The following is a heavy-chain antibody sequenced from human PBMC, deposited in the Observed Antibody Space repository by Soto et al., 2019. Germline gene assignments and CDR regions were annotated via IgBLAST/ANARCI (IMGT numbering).Heavy chain of an antibody. J-gene: IGHJ4*02. CDR1: GFTFDDYA. CDR3: AKAATRGQFDY. Sequence: EVQLVESGGGLVQPGRSLRLSCAASGFTFDDYAMHWVRQAPGKGLEWVSGISWNSGSIGYADSVKGRFTISRDNAKNSLYLQMNSLRAEDTALYYCAKAATRGQFDYWGQGTLDTVSS. V-gene: IGHV3-9*01. D-gene: IGHD2-15*01. CDR2: ISWNSGSI.